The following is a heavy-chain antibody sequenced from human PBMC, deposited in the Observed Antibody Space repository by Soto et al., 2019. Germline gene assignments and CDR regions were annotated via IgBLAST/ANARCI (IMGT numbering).Heavy chain of an antibody. CDR1: GYTVTSYY. CDR2: INPKSGSP. V-gene: IGHV1-46*01. J-gene: IGHJ6*02. D-gene: IGHD2-2*01. Sequence: QVHLMQSGAEVKKTGASVKVSCKASGYTVTSYYAHWVRQAPGQGLEWLGTINPKSGSPTYAQKFQGRVTMTRDTSTNTLYMELTSRTSGDTAVYYCARAGIAYCSTTTCYLSYYVMDVWGQGTTVTVS. CDR3: ARAGIAYCSTTTCYLSYYVMDV.